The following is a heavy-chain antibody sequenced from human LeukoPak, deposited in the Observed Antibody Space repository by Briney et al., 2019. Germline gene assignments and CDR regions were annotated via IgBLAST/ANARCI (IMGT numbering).Heavy chain of an antibody. CDR2: IANSGNSK. CDR3: ARDRAIVTTYPFDY. D-gene: IGHD4-11*01. V-gene: IGHV3-48*01. CDR1: EFTFSSYS. Sequence: GGSLRLSCAASEFTFSSYSMNWVRQAPGKGLEWVSYIANSGNSKSYADSVKGRFTISRDNTKNSLYLQMNGLRAEDTAVYYCARDRAIVTTYPFDYWGQGTLVTVSS. J-gene: IGHJ4*02.